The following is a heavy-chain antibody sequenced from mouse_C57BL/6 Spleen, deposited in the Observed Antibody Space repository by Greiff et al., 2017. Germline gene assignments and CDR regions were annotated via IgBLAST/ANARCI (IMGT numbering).Heavy chain of an antibody. CDR2: INSNGGST. Sequence: EVQLQESGGGLVQPGGSLKLSCAASGFTFSSYGMSWVRQTPDKRLELVATINSNGGSTYYPDSVKGRFTISRDNAKNTLYLQMSSLKSEDTAMYYCARRDYYGNSLPYWGQGTLVTVSA. D-gene: IGHD2-1*01. V-gene: IGHV5-6-3*01. CDR3: ARRDYYGNSLPY. CDR1: GFTFSSYG. J-gene: IGHJ3*01.